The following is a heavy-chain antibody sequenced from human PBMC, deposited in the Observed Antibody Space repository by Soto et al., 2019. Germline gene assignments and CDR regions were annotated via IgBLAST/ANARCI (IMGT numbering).Heavy chain of an antibody. D-gene: IGHD2-15*01. V-gene: IGHV3-11*01. CDR1: GFPFSDYY. J-gene: IGHJ3*02. CDR3: ARVWDIVLKGDAFDI. CDR2: ISSSGSTI. Sequence: PGGSLSLSCAASGFPFSDYYMSWIRQAPGKGLEWVSYISSSGSTIYYADSVKGRFTISRDNAKNSLYLQMNSLRAEDTAVYYCARVWDIVLKGDAFDIWGQGTMVTVSS.